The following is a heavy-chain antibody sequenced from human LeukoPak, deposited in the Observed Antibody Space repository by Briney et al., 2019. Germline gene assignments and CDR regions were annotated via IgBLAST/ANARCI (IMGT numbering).Heavy chain of an antibody. CDR2: ISGSGGST. D-gene: IGHD3-16*01. J-gene: IGHJ3*02. CDR1: GFTFSSYA. Sequence: PGRSLRLSCAASGFTFSSYAMHWVRQAPGRGLEWVSAISGSGGSTYYADSVKGRFTISRDNSKNTLYLQMNSLRAEDTAVYYCAKVGGISSDIWGQGTMVTVSS. CDR3: AKVGGISSDI. V-gene: IGHV3-23*01.